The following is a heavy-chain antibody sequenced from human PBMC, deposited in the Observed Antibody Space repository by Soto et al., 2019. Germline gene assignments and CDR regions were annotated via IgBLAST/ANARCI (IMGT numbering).Heavy chain of an antibody. J-gene: IGHJ6*02. D-gene: IGHD1-26*01. Sequence: QAQLVQSGAEVKKPGASVKVSCRASGYTFTSYGFSWVRQAPGQGLEWMGWISAYNGNTNYAQKLQGRVTMTTDTSTSTAYMELRGLRSDDTAVYYCARDQAGSYYGGVYYGMNVWGQGTKVTFSS. V-gene: IGHV1-18*01. CDR3: ARDQAGSYYGGVYYGMNV. CDR2: ISAYNGNT. CDR1: GYTFTSYG.